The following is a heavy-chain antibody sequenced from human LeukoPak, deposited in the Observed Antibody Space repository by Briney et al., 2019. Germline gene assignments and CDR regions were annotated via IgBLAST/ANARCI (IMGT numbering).Heavy chain of an antibody. V-gene: IGHV3-30*18. CDR3: AKEDAFDI. CDR1: GFTFSSYG. J-gene: IGHJ3*02. Sequence: GGSLRLSCAASGFTFSSYGMHWVRQAPGKGLEWVAVIPYDGSNKYYADSVKGRFTISRDNSKNTLYLQMNSLRAEDTAVYYCAKEDAFDIWGQGTMVTVSS. CDR2: IPYDGSNK.